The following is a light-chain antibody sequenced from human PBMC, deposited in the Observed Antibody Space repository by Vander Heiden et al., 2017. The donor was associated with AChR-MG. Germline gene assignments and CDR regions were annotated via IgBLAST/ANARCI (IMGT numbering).Light chain of an antibody. CDR3: SSYTSSSTWV. CDR1: SSDVGGYNY. CDR2: DVS. V-gene: IGLV2-14*03. Sequence: QSALTQPASVSGPPGQSITISCTGTSSDVGGYNYVSWYQQHPGKAPKLMIYDVSNRPSGVSNRFSGSKSGNTASLTISGLQAEDEADYYCSSYTSSSTWVFGTGTKVNVL. J-gene: IGLJ1*01.